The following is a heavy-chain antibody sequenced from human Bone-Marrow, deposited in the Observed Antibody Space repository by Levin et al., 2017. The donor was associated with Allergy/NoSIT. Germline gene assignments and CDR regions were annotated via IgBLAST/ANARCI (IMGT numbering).Heavy chain of an antibody. CDR3: ARAPYGENFFFDS. Sequence: SVKVSCKASRGTFSSYPVNWVRQAPGQGLEWVGGFISVFGTGNYAQKFQGRVTITADEFTNTAYMELRSLTSDDTAMYYCARAPYGENFFFDSWGQGTLVTVSS. J-gene: IGHJ4*02. CDR1: RGTFSSYP. V-gene: IGHV1-69*13. CDR2: FISVFGTG. D-gene: IGHD4/OR15-4a*01.